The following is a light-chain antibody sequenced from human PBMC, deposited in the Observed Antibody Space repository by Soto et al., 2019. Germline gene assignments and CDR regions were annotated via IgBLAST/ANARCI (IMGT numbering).Light chain of an antibody. V-gene: IGLV2-23*01. CDR3: CSYVRTNTLWV. CDR2: EDT. CDR1: SSDVGNYNL. Sequence: QSVLTQPASVSGSPGQSITISCTGTSSDVGNYNLVSWYQQHPGTAPRLIIYEDTKRPSGVSNRFSGSKSGNTASLTISGLQSEDEADYFCCSYVRTNTLWVFGGGTKVTVL. J-gene: IGLJ3*02.